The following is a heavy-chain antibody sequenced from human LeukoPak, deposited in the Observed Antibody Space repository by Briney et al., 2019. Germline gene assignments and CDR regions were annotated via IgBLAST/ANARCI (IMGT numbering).Heavy chain of an antibody. Sequence: GGSLRLSCAASGFTFDDYAMNWVRQAPGKGLEWVSGISWNSGSIGYADSVKGRFTISRDNAKNSLYLQMNSLRAEDTALYYCAKDSRGIAVAGTLDYWGQGTLVTVSS. CDR2: ISWNSGSI. CDR3: AKDSRGIAVAGTLDY. J-gene: IGHJ4*02. CDR1: GFTFDDYA. V-gene: IGHV3-9*01. D-gene: IGHD6-19*01.